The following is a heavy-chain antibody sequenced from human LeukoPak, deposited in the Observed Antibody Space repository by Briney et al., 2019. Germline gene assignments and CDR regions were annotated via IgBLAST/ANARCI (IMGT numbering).Heavy chain of an antibody. CDR3: AKGDDILTGYSEYFDY. CDR1: GFTFSSYG. CDR2: ISYGGSNK. J-gene: IGHJ4*02. V-gene: IGHV3-30*18. D-gene: IGHD3-9*01. Sequence: GGSLRLSCAASGFTFSSYGMHWVRQAPGKGLEWVAVISYGGSNKYYADSVKGRFTISRDNSKNTLYLQMNSLRAEDTAVYYCAKGDDILTGYSEYFDYWGQGTLVTVSS.